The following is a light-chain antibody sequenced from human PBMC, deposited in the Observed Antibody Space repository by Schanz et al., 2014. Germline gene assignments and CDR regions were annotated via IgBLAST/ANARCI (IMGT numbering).Light chain of an antibody. Sequence: QSALTQPASVSGSPGQSITISCTGTSSDIGGRAYVSWYQQRPGKAPQLILYDVNSRPSGVSNRFSGSKSGNTASLTISGLQAEDEADYYCSSYTSSSTLEVFGGGTKLTVL. CDR2: DVN. V-gene: IGLV2-14*01. CDR1: SSDIGGRAY. CDR3: SSYTSSSTLEV. J-gene: IGLJ3*02.